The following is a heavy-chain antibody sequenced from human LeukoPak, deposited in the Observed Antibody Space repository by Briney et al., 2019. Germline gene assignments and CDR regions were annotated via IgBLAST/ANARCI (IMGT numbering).Heavy chain of an antibody. Sequence: PGGSLRLSCSASGFTFISYAMHWVRQAPGKGLEYVSAIISNGGSTYYADSVKGRFTISRDNSKNTLYLQMSSLRAEDTAVYYCADILTGYYRYWGQGTLVTVSS. V-gene: IGHV3-64D*06. CDR1: GFTFISYA. CDR3: ADILTGYYRY. J-gene: IGHJ4*02. D-gene: IGHD3-9*01. CDR2: IISNGGST.